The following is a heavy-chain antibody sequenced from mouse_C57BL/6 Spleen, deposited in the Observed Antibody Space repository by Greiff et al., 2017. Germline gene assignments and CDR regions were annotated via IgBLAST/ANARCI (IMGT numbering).Heavy chain of an antibody. D-gene: IGHD1-1*01. CDR2: IYPGDGDT. V-gene: IGHV1-82*01. J-gene: IGHJ3*01. CDR3: ARSDYYGLAY. CDR1: GYAFSSSW. Sequence: VQLQQSGPELVKPGASVKISCKASGYAFSSSWMNWVKQRPGKGLEWIGRIYPGDGDTNYNGKFKGKATLTADKSSSTAYMQLSSLTSEDSAVYFCARSDYYGLAYWGQGTLVTVSA.